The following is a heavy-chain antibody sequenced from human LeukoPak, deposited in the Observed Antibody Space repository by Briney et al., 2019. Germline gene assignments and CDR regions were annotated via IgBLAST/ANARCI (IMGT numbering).Heavy chain of an antibody. CDR1: GYTFTGYY. J-gene: IGHJ5*02. CDR2: IITNSGGT. Sequence: GALKVSCKASGYTFTGYYMHWVRQAPGQGLEWMGWIITNSGGTNYAQKFQGRVTMTRDTTISTAYMELSRLGSDDTAVYYCASEPYCGGDCYSFWFDPWGQGTLVT. CDR3: ASEPYCGGDCYSFWFDP. D-gene: IGHD2-21*02. V-gene: IGHV1-2*02.